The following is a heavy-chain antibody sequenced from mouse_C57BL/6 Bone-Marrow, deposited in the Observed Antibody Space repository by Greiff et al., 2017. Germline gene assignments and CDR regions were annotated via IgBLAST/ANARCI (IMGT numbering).Heavy chain of an antibody. J-gene: IGHJ2*01. CDR3: AKSSYYFDY. V-gene: IGHV1-81*01. CDR2: IYPRSGNT. Sequence: VQLQQSGAELARPGASVKLSCKASGYTFTSYGISWVKQRTGQGLEWIGEIYPRSGNTYYNEKFKGKATLTADKSSSTAYMELRSLTSKDSAVYFCAKSSYYFDYWGQGTTLTVSS. CDR1: GYTFTSYG.